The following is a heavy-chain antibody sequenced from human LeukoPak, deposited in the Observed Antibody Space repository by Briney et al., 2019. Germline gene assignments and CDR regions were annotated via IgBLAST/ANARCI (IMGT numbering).Heavy chain of an antibody. V-gene: IGHV4-59*01. CDR2: IYYSGST. CDR1: GGSISSYY. CDR3: AGTYYYDSSGYYHYSL. D-gene: IGHD3-22*01. J-gene: IGHJ4*02. Sequence: SETLSLTCTVSGGSISSYYWSWIRQPPGKGLEWIGYIYYSGSTNYNPSLKSRVTISVDTSKNQFSLKLSSVTAADTAAYYCAGTYYYDSSGYYHYSLWGQGTLVTVSS.